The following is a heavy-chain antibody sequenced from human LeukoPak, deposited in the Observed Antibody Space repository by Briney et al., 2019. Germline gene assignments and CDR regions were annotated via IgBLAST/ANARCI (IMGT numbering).Heavy chain of an antibody. CDR2: IYYSGST. V-gene: IGHV4-30-4*01. CDR1: GGSISSGDYY. Sequence: SETLSLTCTVSGGSISSGDYYWSWIRQPPGKGLEWIGYIYYSGSTYYNPSPKSRVTISVDTSKNQFSLKLSSVTAADTAVYYCARGPGAHYYDSSGLRGATYFDYWGQGTLVTVSS. J-gene: IGHJ4*02. CDR3: ARGPGAHYYDSSGLRGATYFDY. D-gene: IGHD3-22*01.